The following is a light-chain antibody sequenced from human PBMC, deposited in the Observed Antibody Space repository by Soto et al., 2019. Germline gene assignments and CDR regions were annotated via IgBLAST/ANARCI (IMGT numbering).Light chain of an antibody. CDR1: QSVSSNY. V-gene: IGKV3-20*01. Sequence: EVVLTQSPGTLSLSPGERATLSCRATQSVSSNYLAWYQQKPGQAPRLLIYGASSRATGIPDRFSGSGSGTDFTLTISRLEPEDFAVYYCQQYCTSQWTFGQGTKVEI. CDR3: QQYCTSQWT. CDR2: GAS. J-gene: IGKJ1*01.